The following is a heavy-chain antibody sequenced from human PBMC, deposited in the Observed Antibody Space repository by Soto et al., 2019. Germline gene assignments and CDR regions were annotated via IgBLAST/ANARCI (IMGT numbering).Heavy chain of an antibody. CDR2: ISAYNGNT. V-gene: IGHV1-18*01. D-gene: IGHD2-2*01. CDR1: GYTFTSYG. Sequence: GASVKVSCKASGYTFTSYGISWVRQAPGQGLEWMGWISAYNGNTNYAQKLQGRVTMTTDTSTSTAYMELRSLRSDDTAVYYCAREGVGYCSSTSCYALAWFDPWGQGTLVTVSS. J-gene: IGHJ5*02. CDR3: AREGVGYCSSTSCYALAWFDP.